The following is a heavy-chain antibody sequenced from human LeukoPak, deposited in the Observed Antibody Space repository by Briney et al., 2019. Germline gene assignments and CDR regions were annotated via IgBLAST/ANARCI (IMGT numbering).Heavy chain of an antibody. CDR1: GYTFTSYD. J-gene: IGHJ4*02. V-gene: IGHV1-8*01. CDR3: ARGPPNWGFDS. D-gene: IGHD7-27*01. CDR2: MSPASGNT. Sequence: ASVKVSCTASGYTFTSYDLNWVRRATGQGLEWMGWMSPASGNTGYAQEFQGRVTMTRDTSVSTAYMELNSLRSEDTAVYYCARGPPNWGFDSWGQGTLVTVSS.